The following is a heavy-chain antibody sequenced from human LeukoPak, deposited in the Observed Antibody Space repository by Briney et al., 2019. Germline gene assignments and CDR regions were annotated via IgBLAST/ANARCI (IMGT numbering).Heavy chain of an antibody. Sequence: GGSLRLSCAASGFTFSSYGMHWVRQAPGKGLEWVAVISYDGSEKYYADSVKGRFTISRDNSRKMLYLQMNSLRAEDTAVYYCAKRGPSHYFYGMDVWGQGTTVTVSS. CDR3: AKRGPSHYFYGMDV. CDR1: GFTFSSYG. V-gene: IGHV3-30*18. CDR2: ISYDGSEK. J-gene: IGHJ6*02. D-gene: IGHD2-2*01.